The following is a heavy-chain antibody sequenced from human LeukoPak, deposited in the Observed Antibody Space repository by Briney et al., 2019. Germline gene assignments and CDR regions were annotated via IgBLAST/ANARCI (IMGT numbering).Heavy chain of an antibody. V-gene: IGHV3-21*01. J-gene: IGHJ4*02. CDR3: VRVGDGRSLNCFDH. D-gene: IGHD5-24*01. Sequence: SGGSLRLSCAASGFTFSYYSMNWVRQAPGKGLEWVSSISSSSGYIYYADSVKGRFTVSRDNAENSQYLQMNNLRDEDTAMFYCVRVGDGRSLNCFDHWGQGTLVTVSS. CDR1: GFTFSYYS. CDR2: ISSSSGYI.